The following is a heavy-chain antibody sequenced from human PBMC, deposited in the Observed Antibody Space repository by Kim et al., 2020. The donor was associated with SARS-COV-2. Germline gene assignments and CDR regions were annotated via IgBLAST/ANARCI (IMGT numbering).Heavy chain of an antibody. CDR3: TTGSLLEWPPGVPYYYYYYGMDV. D-gene: IGHD3-3*01. V-gene: IGHV3-15*01. CDR2: IKSKTDGGTT. J-gene: IGHJ6*02. CDR1: GFTFSNAW. Sequence: GGSLRLSCAASGFTFSNAWMSWVRQAPGKGLEWVGRIKSKTDGGTTDYAAPVKGRFTISRDDSKNTLYLQMNSLKTEDTAVYYCTTGSLLEWPPGVPYYYYYYGMDVWGQGTTVTVSS.